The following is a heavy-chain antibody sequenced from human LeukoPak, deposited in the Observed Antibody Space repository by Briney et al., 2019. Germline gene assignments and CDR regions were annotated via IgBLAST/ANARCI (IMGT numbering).Heavy chain of an antibody. V-gene: IGHV4-59*08. CDR2: IYYSGTT. D-gene: IGHD3-10*01. CDR1: GGSISSYY. J-gene: IGHJ5*02. CDR3: ARRLYYGSGTVWFDP. Sequence: SETLSLTCTVSGGSISSYYWSWIRQPPGKGLEWIGYIYYSGTTNYNPFLKSRVTISVDTSKNQFSLKLSSVTAADTAVYYCARRLYYGSGTVWFDPWGQGTLVTVSS.